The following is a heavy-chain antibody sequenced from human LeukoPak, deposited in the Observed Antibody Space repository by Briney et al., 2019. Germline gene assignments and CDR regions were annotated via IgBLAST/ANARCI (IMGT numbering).Heavy chain of an antibody. CDR1: GFTFSSYS. Sequence: PGGSLRLSCAASGFTFSSYSMNWVRQAPGKGLEWVSSISSSSSYIYYADSVKGRFTISRDNAKNSLYLQMNSLRAEDTAVYYCARDADPFYCSGGSCYPTRLDYYYYYGMDVWGQGTTVTVSS. V-gene: IGHV3-21*01. D-gene: IGHD2-15*01. CDR2: ISSSSSYI. J-gene: IGHJ6*02. CDR3: ARDADPFYCSGGSCYPTRLDYYYYYGMDV.